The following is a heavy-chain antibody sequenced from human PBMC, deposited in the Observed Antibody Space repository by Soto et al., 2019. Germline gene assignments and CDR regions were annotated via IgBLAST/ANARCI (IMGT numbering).Heavy chain of an antibody. CDR3: ARGTENLGYCRGGSCSTFDY. CDR1: GYTFTSYA. J-gene: IGHJ4*02. Sequence: ASVKVSCKASGYTFTSYAMHWVRQAPGQRLEWMGWINAGNGNTKYSQKFQGRVTITRDTSASTAYMELSSLRSEDTAVYYCARGTENLGYCRGGSCSTFDYWGQGTLVTVSS. D-gene: IGHD2-15*01. V-gene: IGHV1-3*01. CDR2: INAGNGNT.